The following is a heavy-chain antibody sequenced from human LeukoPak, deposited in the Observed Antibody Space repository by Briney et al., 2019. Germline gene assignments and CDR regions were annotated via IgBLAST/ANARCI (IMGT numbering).Heavy chain of an antibody. J-gene: IGHJ3*02. CDR3: ARKYSSGKAFDI. CDR2: ISSSSSNI. CDR1: GFTFSSYT. V-gene: IGHV3-48*01. D-gene: IGHD3-22*01. Sequence: GESLRLSCAASGFTFSSYTMNWVRQAPGKGLEWVSHISSSSSNIYYADSVKGRFTISRDNAKNSLYLQMNSLRAEDTAVYYCARKYSSGKAFDIWGQGTMVTVSS.